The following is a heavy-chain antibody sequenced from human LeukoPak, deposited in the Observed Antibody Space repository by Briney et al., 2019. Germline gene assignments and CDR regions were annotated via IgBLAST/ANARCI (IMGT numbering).Heavy chain of an antibody. D-gene: IGHD1-7*01. CDR2: INPNTGGT. CDR1: GYTLTRYF. V-gene: IGHV1-2*02. Sequence: ASVKVSCKASGYTLTRYFIHWVRQAPGQGLEWMGWINPNTGGTDYAQNFQGRVTMTRDTSISTAYMELSRLRSDDTAIYYCAREVSNWNYAYWGQGTLATVSS. J-gene: IGHJ4*02. CDR3: AREVSNWNYAY.